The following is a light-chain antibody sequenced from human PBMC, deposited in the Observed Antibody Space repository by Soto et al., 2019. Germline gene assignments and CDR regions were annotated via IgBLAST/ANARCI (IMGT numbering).Light chain of an antibody. CDR1: QRVSGN. CDR3: QQYNNWPPLT. V-gene: IGKV3-15*01. CDR2: GAS. Sequence: EIVMTQSPATLSVSPGERDTLSCRASQRVSGNLDWYQQKPGQAPRLLIYGASTRATGIPARFSGSGSGTEFTLTISSLQSEDFAVYYCQQYNNWPPLTFGGGTKVEIK. J-gene: IGKJ4*01.